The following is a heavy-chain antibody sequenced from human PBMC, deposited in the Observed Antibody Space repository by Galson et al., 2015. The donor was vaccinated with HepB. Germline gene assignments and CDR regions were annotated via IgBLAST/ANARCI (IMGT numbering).Heavy chain of an antibody. J-gene: IGHJ4*02. CDR3: ARDVEGLRAYYFDY. CDR1: GYTFTDYV. Sequence: SVKVSCKASGYTFTDYVIQWVRQAPGQRLEWMGWINAANGNTQYSQNFQARVTITRDTSASTAYMELSSLGSEDTAVYYCARDVEGLRAYYFDYWGQGTLVAVSS. CDR2: INAANGNT. D-gene: IGHD5-12*01. V-gene: IGHV1-3*01.